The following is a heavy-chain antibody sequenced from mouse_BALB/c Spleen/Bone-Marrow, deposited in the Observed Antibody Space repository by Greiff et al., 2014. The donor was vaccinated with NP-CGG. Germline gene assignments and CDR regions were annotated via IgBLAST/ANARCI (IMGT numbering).Heavy chain of an antibody. CDR2: INPSTGYT. D-gene: IGHD2-4*01. Sequence: VQLQQSGAELAKPGASVKMSCKASGYTFTSYWMHWVKQRPGQGLEWIGYINPSTGYTEYNQKFKDKPTLTADKSSSTAYMQLSSLTSEDSAVYYCAKSATMIFAYWGQGTLVTVSA. CDR3: AKSATMIFAY. CDR1: GYTFTSYW. J-gene: IGHJ3*01. V-gene: IGHV1-7*01.